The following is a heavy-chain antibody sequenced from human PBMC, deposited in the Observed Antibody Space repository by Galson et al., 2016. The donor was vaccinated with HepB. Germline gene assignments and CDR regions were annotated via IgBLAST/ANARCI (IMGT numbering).Heavy chain of an antibody. CDR1: GGSTSSGSYY. D-gene: IGHD3-22*01. CDR3: ARLNYYDRTGFHRLYFFDY. V-gene: IGHV4-39*01. CDR2: IYYSGTT. J-gene: IGHJ4*02. Sequence: TLSLTCTVSGGSTSSGSYYWGWIRQPPGKGLEWIGTIYYSGTTYYTPSPVIRVTISVDTSKDQFSLRLSSVTAADTALYFCARLNYYDRTGFHRLYFFDYWGQGTLVTVSS.